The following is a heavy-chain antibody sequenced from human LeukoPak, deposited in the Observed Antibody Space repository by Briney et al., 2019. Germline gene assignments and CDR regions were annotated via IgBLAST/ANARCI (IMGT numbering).Heavy chain of an antibody. CDR1: GFTISNAW. Sequence: GGTLSLSCAASGFTISNAWMSWLRQAPGKGLEWVGRIKSKTDGGTTDYAAPVKGRCTSSRDDSKNTLYLQMNSLKTEDTAVNYCTTVKPHYDFWSGYYTGYAFDIWGQGTMVTGSS. D-gene: IGHD3-3*01. CDR2: IKSKTDGGTT. CDR3: TTVKPHYDFWSGYYTGYAFDI. J-gene: IGHJ3*02. V-gene: IGHV3-15*01.